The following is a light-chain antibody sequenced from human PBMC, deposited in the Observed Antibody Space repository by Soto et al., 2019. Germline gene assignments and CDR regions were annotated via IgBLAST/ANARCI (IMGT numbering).Light chain of an antibody. J-gene: IGKJ2*01. Sequence: EIVMTQSPATLSVSPGERATLSCRASQTISNHLAWYQQKPGQAPRLLIYGASTRATGIPARFSGSGSGTEFTLTISILQSEDFAVYYCQQYNTWPPHTFGQGTKLEIK. V-gene: IGKV3-15*01. CDR2: GAS. CDR3: QQYNTWPPHT. CDR1: QTISNH.